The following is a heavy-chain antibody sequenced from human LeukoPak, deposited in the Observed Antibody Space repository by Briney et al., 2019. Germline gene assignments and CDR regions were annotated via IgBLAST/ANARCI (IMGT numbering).Heavy chain of an antibody. CDR3: ARDRGQWELPQLPLDY. CDR2: TYYRSKWYN. Sequence: SQTLSLTCAISGDSVSSNSAAWNWIRQSPSRGLEWLGRTYYRSKWYNDYAVSVKSRITINPDTSKNQFSLQLNSVTPEDTAVYYCARDRGQWELPQLPLDYWGQGTLVTVSS. D-gene: IGHD1-26*01. CDR1: GDSVSSNSAA. J-gene: IGHJ4*02. V-gene: IGHV6-1*01.